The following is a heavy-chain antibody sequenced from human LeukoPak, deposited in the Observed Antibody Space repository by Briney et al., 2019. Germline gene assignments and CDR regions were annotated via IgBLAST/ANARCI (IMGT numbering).Heavy chain of an antibody. Sequence: GASVKVSCKASGFTFTSSAVQWVRQARGQRLEWIGWIVVGSGNTNYAQKLQGRVTMTTDTSTSTAYMELRSLRSDDTAVYYCARGGLTGYYYYGMDVWGQGTTVTVSS. CDR2: IVVGSGNT. V-gene: IGHV1-58*01. J-gene: IGHJ6*02. CDR1: GFTFTSSA. CDR3: ARGGLTGYYYYGMDV.